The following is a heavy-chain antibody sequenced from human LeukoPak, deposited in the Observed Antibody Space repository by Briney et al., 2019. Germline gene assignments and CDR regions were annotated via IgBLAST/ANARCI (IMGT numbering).Heavy chain of an antibody. Sequence: SETLSLTCTVSGGSISSSSYYWGWIRQPPGKGLEWIGSIYYSGSTYYNPSLKSRVTISVDTSKNQFSLKLSSVTAADTAVYYRARIRVGYFDYWGQGTLVTVSS. D-gene: IGHD3-16*01. J-gene: IGHJ4*02. CDR2: IYYSGST. CDR1: GGSISSSSYY. V-gene: IGHV4-39*01. CDR3: ARIRVGYFDY.